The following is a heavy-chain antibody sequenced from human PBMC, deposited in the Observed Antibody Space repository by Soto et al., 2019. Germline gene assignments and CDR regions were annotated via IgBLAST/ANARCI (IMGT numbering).Heavy chain of an antibody. D-gene: IGHD3-3*01. CDR3: AKVPAFDYDFWRILAYYMDV. J-gene: IGHJ6*03. Sequence: GGSLRLSCAASGFTFSSYAMSWVRQAPGKGLEWVSAISGRGGSTYYADSVKGRFTISRDNSKNTLYLQMNSLRAEDTAVYYCAKVPAFDYDFWRILAYYMDVWGKGTTVTVSS. CDR2: ISGRGGST. CDR1: GFTFSSYA. V-gene: IGHV3-23*01.